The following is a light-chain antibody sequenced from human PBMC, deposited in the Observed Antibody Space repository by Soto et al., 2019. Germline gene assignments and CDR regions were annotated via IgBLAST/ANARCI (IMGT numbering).Light chain of an antibody. CDR3: PQYDSLPLI. J-gene: IGKJ4*01. V-gene: IGKV1-33*01. CDR1: QDISDY. CDR2: DTS. Sequence: DIQMTQSPSSLSASIGDRVTITCQASQDISDYLNWYQQKPGKAPKLLIYDTSNMETGVPSRFNGSGSGTDFPFTISSLQPEDIATYYCPQYDSLPLIFGGGTKVEIK.